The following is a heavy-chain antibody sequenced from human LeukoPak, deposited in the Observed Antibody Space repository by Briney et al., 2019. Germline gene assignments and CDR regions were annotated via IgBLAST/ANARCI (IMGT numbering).Heavy chain of an antibody. CDR3: VRHNYGYDY. CDR2: ILNDGGST. V-gene: IGHV3-74*01. Sequence: GGSLRLSCAASGFTFSSYAMSWVRHAPGEGPVWVAHILNDGGSTSYADSVKGRFTISRDNAKNTLSLQMNSLRAEDTAVYYCVRHNYGYDYWGQGAPVTVSS. CDR1: GFTFSSYA. D-gene: IGHD5-18*01. J-gene: IGHJ4*02.